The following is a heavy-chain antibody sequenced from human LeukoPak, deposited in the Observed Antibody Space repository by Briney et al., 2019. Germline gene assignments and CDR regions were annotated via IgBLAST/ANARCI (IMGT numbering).Heavy chain of an antibody. Sequence: ASVKVSCKASGYTFTSYGISWVRQAPGQGLEWMGWISAYNGNTNYAQKLQGRVTMTTDTSTSTAYMELRSLRSDDTAVYYCARDLYYYDRSGTHGFDYWGQGTLVTVSS. V-gene: IGHV1-18*01. CDR2: ISAYNGNT. D-gene: IGHD3-22*01. J-gene: IGHJ4*02. CDR3: ARDLYYYDRSGTHGFDY. CDR1: GYTFTSYG.